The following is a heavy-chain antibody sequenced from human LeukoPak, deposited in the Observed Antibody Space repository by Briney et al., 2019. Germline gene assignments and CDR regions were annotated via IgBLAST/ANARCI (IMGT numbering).Heavy chain of an antibody. Sequence: GGSLRLSCAASGFTFNNYAMNWVRQAPGKGLEWVSAISAGGSSTYYPDSVKGRFTISRDNSKNTLSLQMNSLRAEDTAVYYCAKDKHYCSSASCYLYYFDYWGQGTLVTVSS. CDR1: GFTFNNYA. V-gene: IGHV3-23*01. J-gene: IGHJ4*02. D-gene: IGHD2-2*01. CDR2: ISAGGSST. CDR3: AKDKHYCSSASCYLYYFDY.